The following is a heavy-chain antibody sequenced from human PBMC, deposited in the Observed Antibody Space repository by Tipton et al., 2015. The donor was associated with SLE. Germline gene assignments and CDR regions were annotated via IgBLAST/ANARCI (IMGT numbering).Heavy chain of an antibody. J-gene: IGHJ6*03. CDR2: ISHSGDS. CDR1: GFTVSSSY. V-gene: IGHV4-34*01. Sequence: LRLSCAASGFTVSSSYMSWVRQAPGKGLEWIGEISHSGDSNFNPSLKSRVTISMNTSKKQFSLKLSSVTAVDTAVYFCARVTIVGGSYYMDVWGKGTTVTVSS. D-gene: IGHD3-3*01. CDR3: ARVTIVGGSYYMDV.